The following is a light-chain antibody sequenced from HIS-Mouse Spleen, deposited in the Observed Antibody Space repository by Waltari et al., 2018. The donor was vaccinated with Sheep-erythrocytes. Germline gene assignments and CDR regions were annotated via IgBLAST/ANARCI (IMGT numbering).Light chain of an antibody. Sequence: QSALTQPRSVSGSPGQSVTISCTGTSSDVGGYNYVSWYQQNPGKAPKLMIYDVSKRPSGVPDRFSGSKSGNTASLTISGLQADDETDYYCCSYAGSSTPWVFGGGTKLTVL. J-gene: IGLJ3*02. CDR2: DVS. V-gene: IGLV2-11*01. CDR1: SSDVGGYNY. CDR3: CSYAGSSTPWV.